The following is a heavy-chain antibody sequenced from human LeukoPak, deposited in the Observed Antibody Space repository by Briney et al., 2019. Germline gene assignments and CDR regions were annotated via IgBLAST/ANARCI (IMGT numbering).Heavy chain of an antibody. D-gene: IGHD3-10*01. Sequence: GGSLRLSCAASGFTFDDYTMHWVRQAPGKGLEWVSLISWDGGSTYYADSVKGRFTISRDNSKNSLYLQTNSLRTEDTALYYCAKDKFSGGSGSYYSGYFDYWGQGTLVTVSS. CDR3: AKDKFSGGSGSYYSGYFDY. CDR2: ISWDGGST. J-gene: IGHJ4*02. CDR1: GFTFDDYT. V-gene: IGHV3-43*01.